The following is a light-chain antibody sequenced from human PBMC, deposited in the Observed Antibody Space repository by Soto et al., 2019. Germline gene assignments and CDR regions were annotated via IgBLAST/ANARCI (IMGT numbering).Light chain of an antibody. Sequence: DIQMTQSPSSLSASVGDRVTITCRASQDITNYLNWYQQKPGKAPKLLIYDASTLETVVPSRFSGSGSGTDFTFTISSLQPEDIGKYYRQQYNKPLINFGQGTPLEIK. J-gene: IGKJ5*01. CDR1: QDITNY. CDR3: QQYNKPLIN. CDR2: DAS. V-gene: IGKV1-33*01.